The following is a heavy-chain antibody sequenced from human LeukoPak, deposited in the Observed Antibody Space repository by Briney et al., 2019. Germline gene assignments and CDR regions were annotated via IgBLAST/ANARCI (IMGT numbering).Heavy chain of an antibody. CDR2: ISYDGSNK. Sequence: GGSLRLSCAASGFTFSSYWMSWVRQAPGKGLEWVAVISYDGSNKYYADSVKGRFTISRDNSKNTLYLQMNSLRAEDTAVYYCAKEGGSEDGYNPAAPYYFDYWGQGTLVTVPS. CDR3: AKEGGSEDGYNPAAPYYFDY. J-gene: IGHJ4*02. D-gene: IGHD5-24*01. V-gene: IGHV3-30*18. CDR1: GFTFSSYW.